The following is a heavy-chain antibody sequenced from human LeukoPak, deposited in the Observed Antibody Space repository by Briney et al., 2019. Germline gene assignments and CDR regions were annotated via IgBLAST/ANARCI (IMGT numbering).Heavy chain of an antibody. CDR2: IYTSGST. Sequence: SETLSLTCTVSGGSISSGSYYWSWIRQPAGKGLEWIGRIYTSGSTNYNPSLKSRVTISVDTSKNQFSLKLSSVTAADTAVYYCARRSGYSSSSRYFDYWGQGTLVTVSS. CDR1: GGSISSGSYY. J-gene: IGHJ4*02. D-gene: IGHD6-6*01. CDR3: ARRSGYSSSSRYFDY. V-gene: IGHV4-61*02.